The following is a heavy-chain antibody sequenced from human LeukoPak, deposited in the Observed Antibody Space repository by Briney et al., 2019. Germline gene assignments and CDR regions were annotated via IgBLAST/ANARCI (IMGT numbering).Heavy chain of an antibody. V-gene: IGHV3-11*04. CDR3: ARESQLHY. CDR1: GFTFCDYY. D-gene: IGHD6-6*01. Sequence: GGSLRFSCAASGFTFCDYYMSWLRPGQGKGLESVSYISSSGSPIYYADSLKGRFTISGDNAKSSLYLQKNSRRAEDTAVYDCARESQLHYWGQGTLVTVSS. J-gene: IGHJ4*02. CDR2: ISSSGSPI.